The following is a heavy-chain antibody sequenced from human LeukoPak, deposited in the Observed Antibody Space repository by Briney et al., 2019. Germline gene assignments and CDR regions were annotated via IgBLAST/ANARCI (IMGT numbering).Heavy chain of an antibody. CDR3: AKEATIWGRSGSYYKQFDY. CDR1: GFTFSSYA. V-gene: IGHV3-23*01. Sequence: PGGSLRLSCAASGFTFSSYAMSWVRQAPGKGLEWVSAISGGGGSSYHADSVKGRFTISRDNSKNTLYLQMNSLRAEDTAVYYCAKEATIWGRSGSYYKQFDYWGQGTLVTVSS. J-gene: IGHJ4*02. D-gene: IGHD3-10*01. CDR2: ISGGGGSS.